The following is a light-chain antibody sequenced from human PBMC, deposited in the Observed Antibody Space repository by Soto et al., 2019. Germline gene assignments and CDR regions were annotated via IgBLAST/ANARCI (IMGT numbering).Light chain of an antibody. Sequence: EIVLTQSPGTLSLSPGERATLSCRASQSVSSTYLTWYQQKPGQAPRLLIYGASSRATGIPDRFSGSGSGTDFTLTISRLEPEDFAVYYCQQYGRSPWTFGQGTKGEI. J-gene: IGKJ1*01. CDR3: QQYGRSPWT. V-gene: IGKV3-20*01. CDR2: GAS. CDR1: QSVSSTY.